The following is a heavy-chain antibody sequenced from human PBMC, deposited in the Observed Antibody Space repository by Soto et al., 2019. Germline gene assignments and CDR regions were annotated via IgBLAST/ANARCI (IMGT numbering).Heavy chain of an antibody. Sequence: QSTLKESGPTLVRPTQTLTLTCSFSGFSLNTSGLGVAWVRQSPGKALEWLAFIDSGDDKLYSPSLKTRLTITQDTSKNQVLLTLTNVDPVDTGTCSCTPRRAFEWFVYEDYWGQGTRITV. D-gene: IGHD3-3*01. CDR2: IDSGDDK. CDR3: TPRRAFEWFVYEDY. J-gene: IGHJ4*02. CDR1: GFSLNTSGLG. V-gene: IGHV2-5*02.